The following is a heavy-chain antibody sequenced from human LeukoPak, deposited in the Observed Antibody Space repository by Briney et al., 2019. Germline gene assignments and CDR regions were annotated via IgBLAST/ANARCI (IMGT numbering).Heavy chain of an antibody. D-gene: IGHD4-17*01. CDR3: ARVRPSAYGDYGDAFDI. V-gene: IGHV4-38-2*01. CDR1: GYSISSGYY. Sequence: SETLSLTCAVSGYSISSGYYWGWIRQPPGKGLEWIGSIYHSGSTYYNPSLKSRVTISVDTSKNQFSLKLGSVTAADTAVYYCARVRPSAYGDYGDAFDIWGQGTMVTVSS. CDR2: IYHSGST. J-gene: IGHJ3*02.